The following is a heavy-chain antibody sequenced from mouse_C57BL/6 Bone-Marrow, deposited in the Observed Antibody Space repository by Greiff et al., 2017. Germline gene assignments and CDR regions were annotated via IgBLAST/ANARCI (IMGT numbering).Heavy chain of an antibody. D-gene: IGHD3-3*01. CDR1: GYSITSGYY. Sequence: EVKLVESGPGLVKPSQSLSLTCSVTGYSITSGYYWNWIRQFPGNKLEWMGYISYDGSNNYNPSLKNRISITRATSKNQFFLKLNSVTTEDTATYYCARGQRGFAYWGQGTLVTVSA. V-gene: IGHV3-6*01. CDR3: ARGQRGFAY. CDR2: ISYDGSN. J-gene: IGHJ3*01.